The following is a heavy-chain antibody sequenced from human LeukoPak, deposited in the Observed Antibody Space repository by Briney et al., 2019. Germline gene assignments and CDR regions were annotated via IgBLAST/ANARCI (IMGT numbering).Heavy chain of an antibody. CDR3: ARASHDYGDYSHFDY. CDR1: GGSISNYY. D-gene: IGHD4-17*01. Sequence: PSETLSLTCTVSGGSISNYYYSWIRQPPGKGLEWIGSIYQSETAHYNPSLKSRVTISVDTSKNQFSLKLSSVTAADTAVYYCARASHDYGDYSHFDYWGQGTLVTVSS. V-gene: IGHV4-59*12. CDR2: IYQSETA. J-gene: IGHJ4*02.